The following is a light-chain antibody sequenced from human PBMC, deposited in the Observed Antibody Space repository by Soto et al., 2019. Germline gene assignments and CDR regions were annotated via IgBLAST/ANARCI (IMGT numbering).Light chain of an antibody. Sequence: ETVMTQSPATLSVSPGERATLSCRASQSVDSTLAWYQQTPGQAPRLLIHSASAWAPGFSARFSASGSGTEFTLTISSLQSEDFAVYYCQQYNNWPWTFGQGTKVEI. J-gene: IGKJ1*01. V-gene: IGKV3-15*01. CDR3: QQYNNWPWT. CDR2: SAS. CDR1: QSVDST.